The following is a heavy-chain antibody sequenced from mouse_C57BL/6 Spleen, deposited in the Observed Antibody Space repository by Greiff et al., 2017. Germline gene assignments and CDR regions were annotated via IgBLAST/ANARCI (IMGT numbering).Heavy chain of an antibody. D-gene: IGHD2-1*01. CDR1: GYTFTSYW. CDR2: IYPGSGST. J-gene: IGHJ4*01. Sequence: QVQLQQSGAELVKPGASVKMSCKASGYTFTSYWITWVKQRPGQGLEWIGDIYPGSGSTNYNEKFKSKATLTVDTSSSTAYMQLSSLTSEDSAVYYCARVYGNYEGYYAMDYWGQGTSVTVSS. CDR3: ARVYGNYEGYYAMDY. V-gene: IGHV1-55*01.